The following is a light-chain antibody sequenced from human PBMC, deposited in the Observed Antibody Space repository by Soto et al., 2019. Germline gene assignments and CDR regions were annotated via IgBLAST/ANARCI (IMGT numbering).Light chain of an antibody. V-gene: IGKV3-20*01. CDR2: ATS. CDR1: RIIGHNY. J-gene: IGKJ1*01. Sequence: DNVMTQSPDTLSVSPGDRATLSCRASRIIGHNYLAWYQQKRGQPPRLLMYATSTRATGIPDRFSGSGSVTNFTLTISRLEPEDFAVYYCQQFGISPWTFGQGTKVEIK. CDR3: QQFGISPWT.